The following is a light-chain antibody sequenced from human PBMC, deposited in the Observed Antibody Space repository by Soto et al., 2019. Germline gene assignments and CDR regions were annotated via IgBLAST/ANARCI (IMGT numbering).Light chain of an antibody. CDR3: QQRSNWPLT. V-gene: IGKV3-11*01. J-gene: IGKJ4*01. CDR1: QSVSSY. Sequence: EIVLTQSPATLSLSPGERATLSCRASQSVSSYLAWYQQKPGQAPRLLIYDASNRATGIPARFSGSGSGTDVTLTINSLEPEDFAVYYCQQRSNWPLTFGGGTKLEIK. CDR2: DAS.